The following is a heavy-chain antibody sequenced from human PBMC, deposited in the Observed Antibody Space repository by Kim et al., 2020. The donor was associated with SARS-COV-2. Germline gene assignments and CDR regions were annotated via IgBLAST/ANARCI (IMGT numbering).Heavy chain of an antibody. CDR2: IDPSDSFT. J-gene: IGHJ4*02. V-gene: IGHV5-10-1*01. CDR3: ARHKEILPHYLDS. Sequence: GESLKISCQVSGYIFTTYWISWVRQMPGRGMEWLGRIDPSDSFTNYSPSFQGVVSLSVDKSSDTAYLQWSSLKASDTAIYYCARHKEILPHYLDSWGQGTVVTVSP. D-gene: IGHD3-9*01. CDR1: GYIFTTYW.